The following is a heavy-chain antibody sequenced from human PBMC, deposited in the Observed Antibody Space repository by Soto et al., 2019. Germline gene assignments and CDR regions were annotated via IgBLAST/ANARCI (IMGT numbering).Heavy chain of an antibody. CDR3: AHRVLRTVFGVVTTTAIYLDF. D-gene: IGHD3-3*01. Sequence: QITLNGSGPTVLRLTESLTLTCCFSGFSRMTRGLGVGCIRQSPGKAPECLAPIYWDDDKRYSASLKSRLTITHDTSKLQLVLTVSDVDPTDTSTYSCAHRVLRTVFGVVTTTAIYLDFWGKGTPVAV. J-gene: IGHJ4*02. CDR2: IYWDDDK. CDR1: GFSRMTRGLG. V-gene: IGHV2-5*02.